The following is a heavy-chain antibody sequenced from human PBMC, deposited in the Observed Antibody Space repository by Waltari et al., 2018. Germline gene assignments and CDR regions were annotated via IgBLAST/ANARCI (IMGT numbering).Heavy chain of an antibody. CDR1: GGSIGSGSDY. J-gene: IGHJ4*02. CDR3: AREDSLTGYHRGPFDY. CDR2: ICTRGST. V-gene: IGHV4-61*02. D-gene: IGHD3-9*01. Sequence: QVQLQESGPGLVKPSRTLSLTCTVSGGSIGSGSDYWGWTLQPPGKGLAWIGGICTRGSTNNNPALKGRVTIAVDTSNNQFSLKLSSVTAADTAVYYCAREDSLTGYHRGPFDYWGQGTLVTVSS.